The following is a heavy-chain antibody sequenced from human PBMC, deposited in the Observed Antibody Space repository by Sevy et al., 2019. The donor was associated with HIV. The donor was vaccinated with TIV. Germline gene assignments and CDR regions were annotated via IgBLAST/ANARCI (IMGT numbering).Heavy chain of an antibody. Sequence: GESLKISCKGAGYSFSTYWIGWVRQMPGKGLEWIGIIYPGDSDTKYSPSYQGQVTISVDKSISTAYLQWSSLKASDTAVYFCARQYIVGSTIYFDYWGQGTLVTVSS. CDR3: ARQYIVGSTIYFDY. J-gene: IGHJ4*02. V-gene: IGHV5-51*01. CDR1: GYSFSTYW. D-gene: IGHD1-26*01. CDR2: IYPGDSDT.